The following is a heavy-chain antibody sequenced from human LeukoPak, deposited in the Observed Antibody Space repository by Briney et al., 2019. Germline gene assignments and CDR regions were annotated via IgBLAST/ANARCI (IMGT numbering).Heavy chain of an antibody. CDR2: ISGSGGST. CDR1: GFTFSSYA. J-gene: IGHJ4*02. Sequence: GESLRLSCAASGFTFSSYAMSWVRQAPGKGLEWASAISGSGGSTYYADSVKGRFTISRDNSKNTLYLRMNSLRAEDTAVYYCAKALRDLTFLIVATNYFDYWGQGTLVTVSS. V-gene: IGHV3-23*01. D-gene: IGHD5-12*01. CDR3: AKALRDLTFLIVATNYFDY.